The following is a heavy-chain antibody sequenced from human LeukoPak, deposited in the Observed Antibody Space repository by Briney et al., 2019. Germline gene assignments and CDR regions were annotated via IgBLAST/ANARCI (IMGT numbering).Heavy chain of an antibody. CDR3: ARSHDHLWGNYPDY. J-gene: IGHJ4*02. Sequence: SETLSLTCDVSGGSIDSTNWWNWVRQPPGKGLEWIGEIHHDGRINNNPSLKSRVTLSVDESKNQFSLRLNSVTAADTAMYYCARSHDHLWGNYPDYWGQGTLVTVSS. V-gene: IGHV4/OR15-8*01. CDR1: GGSIDSTNW. CDR2: IHHDGRI. D-gene: IGHD3-16*02.